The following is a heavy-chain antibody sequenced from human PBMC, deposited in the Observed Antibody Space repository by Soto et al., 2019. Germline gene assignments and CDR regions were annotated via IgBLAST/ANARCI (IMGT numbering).Heavy chain of an antibody. CDR2: ISSGSAFI. CDR3: TRDQGGSYDSWFDP. J-gene: IGHJ5*02. CDR1: TFSMYS. Sequence: EAQVVESGGGLVKPGGSLRLSCNFTFSMYSMHWVRQAPGKGLEWVASISSGSAFIKYADSVKGRFSISRDNAKNSVSLQMNSLRAEDTAMYYCTRDQGGSYDSWFDPWGRGTLVTVSS. D-gene: IGHD1-26*01. V-gene: IGHV3-21*01.